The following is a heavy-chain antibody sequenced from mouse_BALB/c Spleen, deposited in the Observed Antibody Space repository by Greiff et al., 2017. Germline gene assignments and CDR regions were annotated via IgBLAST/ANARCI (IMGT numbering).Heavy chain of an antibody. CDR3: ARSRGDYDVDYAMDY. CDR2: IYPGSGNT. D-gene: IGHD2-4*01. CDR1: GYTFTDYY. V-gene: IGHV1-77*01. Sequence: QVQLQQSGAELARPGASVKLSCKASGYTFTDYYINWVKQRTGQGLEWIGEIYPGSGNTYYNAKFKGKATLTADKSSSTAYMQLSSLTSEDSAVYFCARSRGDYDVDYAMDYWGQGTSVTVSS. J-gene: IGHJ4*01.